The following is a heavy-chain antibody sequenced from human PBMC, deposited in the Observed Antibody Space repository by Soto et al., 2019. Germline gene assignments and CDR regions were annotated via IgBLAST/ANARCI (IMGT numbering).Heavy chain of an antibody. J-gene: IGHJ4*02. Sequence: GGSLRISCAASGFTFSSYGMHWVRQAPGKGLEWVALIRNDGSNKYYADSVKGRFTISRDNSKNTLYLQMNSLRAEYTVVYYCAGDLGVAAIIFDYWGPGTLVTVSS. CDR3: AGDLGVAAIIFDY. V-gene: IGHV3-30*02. CDR2: IRNDGSNK. D-gene: IGHD5-12*01. CDR1: GFTFSSYG.